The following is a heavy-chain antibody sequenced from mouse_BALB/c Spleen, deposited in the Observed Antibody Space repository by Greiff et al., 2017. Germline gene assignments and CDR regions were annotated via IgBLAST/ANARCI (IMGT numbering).Heavy chain of an antibody. J-gene: IGHJ4*01. CDR2: ISNGGGST. CDR3: ARGGYYAMDY. Sequence: DVQLQESGGGLVQPGGSLKLSCAASGFTFSSYTMSWVRQTPEKRLEWVAYISNGGGSTYYPDTVKGRFTISRDNAKNTLYLQMSSLKSEDTAMYYCARGGYYAMDYWGQGTSVTVSS. V-gene: IGHV5-12-2*01. CDR1: GFTFSSYT.